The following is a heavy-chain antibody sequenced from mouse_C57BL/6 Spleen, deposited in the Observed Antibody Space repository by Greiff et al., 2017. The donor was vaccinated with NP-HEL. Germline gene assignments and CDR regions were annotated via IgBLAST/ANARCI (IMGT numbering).Heavy chain of an antibody. Sequence: QVQLQQSGPELVKPGASVKISCKASGYTFTDYYINWVKQRPGQGLEWIGWIFPGSGSTYYNEKFKGKATLTVDKSSSTAYMLLSSLTSEDSAVYFCARRYYGSSYEWYFDVWGTGTTVTVSS. CDR1: GYTFTDYY. J-gene: IGHJ1*03. D-gene: IGHD1-1*01. CDR2: IFPGSGST. V-gene: IGHV1-75*01. CDR3: ARRYYGSSYEWYFDV.